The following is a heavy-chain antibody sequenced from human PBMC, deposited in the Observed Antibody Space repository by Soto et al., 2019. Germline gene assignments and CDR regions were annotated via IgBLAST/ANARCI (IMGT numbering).Heavy chain of an antibody. CDR1: GFTFSDAW. CDR3: TTLGRS. D-gene: IGHD3-16*02. J-gene: IGHJ5*02. V-gene: IGHV3-15*07. Sequence: EVQLVESGGGLVKPGRSLRLSCTASGFTFSDAWMNWVRQAPGKGLEWVGHVKTKAGGGTTEYAAFVNDRFTISRDDSINTLFLDMTDLRTEDTAMYYCTTLGRSWGQGTLVTVSS. CDR2: VKTKAGGGTT.